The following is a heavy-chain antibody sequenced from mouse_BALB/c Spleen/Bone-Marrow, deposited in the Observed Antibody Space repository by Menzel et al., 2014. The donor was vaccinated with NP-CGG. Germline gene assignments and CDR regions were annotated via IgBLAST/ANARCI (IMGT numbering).Heavy chain of an antibody. D-gene: IGHD2-13*01. V-gene: IGHV14-3*02. CDR2: IEPANGNT. CDR3: ARLGDWDY. J-gene: IGHJ2*01. Sequence: VQLQQSGAEFVKPGASVILSCTVSGFNIKDTYMHWVKVRPEQGLEWIGRIEPANGNTKYDPKFQGKATITADTSSNTAYMRLSSLTSEDTAVYYCARLGDWDYWGQGTTLTVSS. CDR1: GFNIKDTY.